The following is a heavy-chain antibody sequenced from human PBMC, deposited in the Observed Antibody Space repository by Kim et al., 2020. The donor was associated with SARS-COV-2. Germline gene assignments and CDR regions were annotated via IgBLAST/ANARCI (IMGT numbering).Heavy chain of an antibody. CDR2: INSDGSST. V-gene: IGHV3-74*01. CDR1: GFTFSSYW. D-gene: IGHD3-16*01. CDR3: ARERQGYLGGMGV. Sequence: GGSLRLSCAASGFTFSSYWMHWVRQAPGKGLVWVSRINSDGSSTSYADSVKGRFTISRDNAKNTQYLQMNSLSAEDTAVYYCARERQGYLGGMGVWGQGTTVTVSS. J-gene: IGHJ6*02.